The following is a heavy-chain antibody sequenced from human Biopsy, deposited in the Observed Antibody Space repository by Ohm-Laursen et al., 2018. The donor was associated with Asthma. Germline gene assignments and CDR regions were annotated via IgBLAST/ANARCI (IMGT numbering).Heavy chain of an antibody. J-gene: IGHJ4*02. D-gene: IGHD2-2*01. CDR3: ARKAGSCISRTCYSLDF. V-gene: IGHV1-69*13. CDR2: INSVFGTT. CDR1: GGTFNTYV. Sequence: SVKVSCKSLGGTFNTYVIGWVRQAPGQGLEWVGGINSVFGTTTYPQKFQDRVTITADDSTSTVYTELSSLRSEDTAVYYCARKAGSCISRTCYSLDFWGQGTLVTVSS.